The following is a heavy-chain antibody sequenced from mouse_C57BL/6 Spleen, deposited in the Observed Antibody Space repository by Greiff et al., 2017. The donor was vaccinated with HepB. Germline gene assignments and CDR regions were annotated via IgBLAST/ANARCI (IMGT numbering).Heavy chain of an antibody. CDR1: GYTFTSYT. D-gene: IGHD2-1*01. J-gene: IGHJ2*01. Sequence: VQLQQSGAELARPGASVKMSCKASGYTFTSYTMHWVKQRPGQGLEWIGNINPSSGYTKYNQKFKDKATLTADKSSSTAYMQLSSLTSEDSAVYYCARSGGNYEFDCWGQGTTLTVSS. CDR3: ARSGGNYEFDC. CDR2: INPSSGYT. V-gene: IGHV1-4*01.